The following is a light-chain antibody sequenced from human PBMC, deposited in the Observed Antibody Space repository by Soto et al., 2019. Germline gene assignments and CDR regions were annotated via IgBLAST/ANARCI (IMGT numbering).Light chain of an antibody. CDR2: GAS. Sequence: EIVMTQSPATLSVSPGERATLSCRASQSVSSDLAWYEQKPGQAPRLLIYGASTRATGIPARFSGSGSGTEFTLTIRSMQSQDFAVYYCQQYNNRPLTFGGGTKVDIK. CDR3: QQYNNRPLT. V-gene: IGKV3-15*01. J-gene: IGKJ4*01. CDR1: QSVSSD.